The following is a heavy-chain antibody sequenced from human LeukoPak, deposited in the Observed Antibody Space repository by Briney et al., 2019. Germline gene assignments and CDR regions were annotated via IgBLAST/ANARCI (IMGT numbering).Heavy chain of an antibody. V-gene: IGHV1-8*01. CDR2: MNPNSGNT. CDR1: GYTFTSYD. Sequence: ASVKVSCKASGYTFTSYDINWARQATGQGLEWMGWMNPNSGNTGYAQKFQGRVTMTRNTSISTAYMELSSLRSEDTAVYYCARDGIGVGVVAANRFYYYGMDVWGQGTTVTVSS. J-gene: IGHJ6*02. D-gene: IGHD2-15*01. CDR3: ARDGIGVGVVAANRFYYYGMDV.